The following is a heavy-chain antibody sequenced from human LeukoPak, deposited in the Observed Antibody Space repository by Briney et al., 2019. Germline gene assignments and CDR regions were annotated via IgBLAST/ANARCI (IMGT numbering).Heavy chain of an antibody. V-gene: IGHV1-8*01. CDR2: MNPNSGNT. CDR3: SSRPPRGYSGYDYDFDY. Sequence: ASVKVSCKASGHTFTSYDINWVRQATGQGLEWMGWMNPNSGNTGYAQKFQGRVTMTRNTSISTAYMELSSLRSEDTAVYYCSSRPPRGYSGYDYDFDYWGQGTLVTVSS. J-gene: IGHJ4*02. CDR1: GHTFTSYD. D-gene: IGHD5-12*01.